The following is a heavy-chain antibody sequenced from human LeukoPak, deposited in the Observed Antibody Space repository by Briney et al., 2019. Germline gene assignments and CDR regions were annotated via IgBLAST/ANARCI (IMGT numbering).Heavy chain of an antibody. CDR1: GGSISSGDYS. CDR3: ARGTKRDTMIVVPSLQILHAFDI. J-gene: IGHJ3*02. V-gene: IGHV4-30-4*01. CDR2: ISYSGST. Sequence: SQTLSLTCTVSGGSISSGDYSWSWIRQPPGKGLEWIGYISYSGSTYYNPSLKSRVTISVGTSKNQFSLKLSSGTAADTAVYYCARGTKRDTMIVVPSLQILHAFDIWGQGTMVTVSS. D-gene: IGHD3-22*01.